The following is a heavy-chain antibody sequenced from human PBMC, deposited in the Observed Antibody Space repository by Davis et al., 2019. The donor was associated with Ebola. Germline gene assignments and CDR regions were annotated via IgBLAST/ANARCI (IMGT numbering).Heavy chain of an antibody. CDR3: ARGYCSRGVCSETY. J-gene: IGHJ4*02. CDR1: GFTFTNYG. D-gene: IGHD2-8*01. CDR2: IADTGTLI. Sequence: GESLKISCGTSGFTFTNYGMHWVRQAPGKGLEWLSYIADTGTLIHYADSVRGRFTISRDNARNSVYLQMNSLRDEDTAVYYCARGYCSRGVCSETYWGQGTLVTVSS. V-gene: IGHV3-48*02.